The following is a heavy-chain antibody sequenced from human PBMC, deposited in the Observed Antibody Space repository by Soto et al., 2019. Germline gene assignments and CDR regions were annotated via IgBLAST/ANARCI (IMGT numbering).Heavy chain of an antibody. V-gene: IGHV3-53*02. Sequence: EVQLVETGGGLIQPGGSLRLSCAASGFTVSSHYMSWVRQAPGKGLEWGSVIYSGGSTYYADSVKGRFTITRDNSKNTLYLQMNSLGAEDTAVYYCAGVYCGGDCYPGAAFDIWGQGTMVTVSS. J-gene: IGHJ3*02. CDR2: IYSGGST. CDR1: GFTVSSHY. CDR3: AGVYCGGDCYPGAAFDI. D-gene: IGHD2-21*02.